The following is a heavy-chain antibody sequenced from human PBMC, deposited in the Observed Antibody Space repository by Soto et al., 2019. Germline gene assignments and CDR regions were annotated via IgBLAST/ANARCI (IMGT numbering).Heavy chain of an antibody. CDR2: IYHSGST. CDR1: GGSISSSNW. V-gene: IGHV4-4*02. Sequence: SETLSLTCAVSGGSISSSNWWSWVRQPPGKGLEWIGEIYHSGSTNYNPSLKSRVTISVDKSKNQFSLKLSSVTAADTAVYYCARASYCISTSGPGGFDYWGQGTLVTVSS. D-gene: IGHD2-2*01. CDR3: ARASYCISTSGPGGFDY. J-gene: IGHJ4*02.